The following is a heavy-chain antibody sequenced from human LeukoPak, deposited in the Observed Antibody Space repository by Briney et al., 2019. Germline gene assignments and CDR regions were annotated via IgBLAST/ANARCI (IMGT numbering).Heavy chain of an antibody. D-gene: IGHD2-21*02. V-gene: IGHV4-59*12. J-gene: IGHJ4*02. CDR3: ARDPIAYCGADCYSD. CDR2: IFYTGSS. Sequence: SETLSLTCTVSGASISSYYWSWIRQPPGKGLEWLGHIFYTGSSNYNPSLKNRLTISIDTSKSQFSLKLTSVTAADTAVYYCARDPIAYCGADCYSDWGQGTLVTVSS. CDR1: GASISSYY.